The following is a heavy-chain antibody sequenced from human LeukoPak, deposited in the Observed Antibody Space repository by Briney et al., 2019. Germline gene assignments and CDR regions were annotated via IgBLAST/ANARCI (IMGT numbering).Heavy chain of an antibody. CDR1: GFTFSDYY. Sequence: PGGSLRLSCAASGFTFSDYYMSWIRQAPGKGLEWASDISSSGSTIYYADSVKGRFTISRDNAKNSLYLQMNSLRAEDTAVYYCAREQQYQLLYGWFDPWGQGTLVTVSS. V-gene: IGHV3-11*01. CDR3: AREQQYQLLYGWFDP. D-gene: IGHD2-2*02. J-gene: IGHJ5*02. CDR2: ISSSGSTI.